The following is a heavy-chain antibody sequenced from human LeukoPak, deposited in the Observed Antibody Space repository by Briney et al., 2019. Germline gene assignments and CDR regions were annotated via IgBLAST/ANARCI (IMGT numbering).Heavy chain of an antibody. Sequence: ASVKVSCKASGYTFTGYYMHWVRQAPGQGLEWMGWINPNSGGTNYAQKFQGRVTMTRDTSISTAYMELSRLRSDDTAVYYCARGLSGSSRWTYYYMDVWGKGTTVTVSS. V-gene: IGHV1-2*02. D-gene: IGHD1-26*01. CDR2: INPNSGGT. CDR3: ARGLSGSSRWTYYYMDV. J-gene: IGHJ6*03. CDR1: GYTFTGYY.